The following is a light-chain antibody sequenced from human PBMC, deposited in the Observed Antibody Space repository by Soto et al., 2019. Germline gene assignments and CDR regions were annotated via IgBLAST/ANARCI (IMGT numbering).Light chain of an antibody. J-gene: IGLJ1*01. Sequence: QPALNKPVYVTGFHLQSLPIICTGTSSDVGGYNYVSWYQQHPGKAPKLMIYDVSNRPSGVSNRFSGSKSGNAASLTISGLQAEDEADYYCSSYTSSSTPYVFGTVTKVTVL. CDR2: DVS. V-gene: IGLV2-14*01. CDR3: SSYTSSSTPYV. CDR1: SSDVGGYNY.